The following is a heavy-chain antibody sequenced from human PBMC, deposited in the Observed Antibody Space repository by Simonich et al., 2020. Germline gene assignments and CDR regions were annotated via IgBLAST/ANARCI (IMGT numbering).Heavy chain of an antibody. J-gene: IGHJ4*02. CDR1: GGTFSSYA. D-gene: IGHD3-10*01. V-gene: IGHV1-69*09. Sequence: QVQLVQSGAEVKKPGSSVKVSCKASGGTFSSYAISWVRQAPGKGLEWMGWIIPIVGIANYEQKFQGRVTITADKSTSTAYMELSSLRSEDTAVYYCARTNTMRELDTMVRGVDYFDYWGQGTLVTVSS. CDR2: IIPIVGIA. CDR3: ARTNTMRELDTMVRGVDYFDY.